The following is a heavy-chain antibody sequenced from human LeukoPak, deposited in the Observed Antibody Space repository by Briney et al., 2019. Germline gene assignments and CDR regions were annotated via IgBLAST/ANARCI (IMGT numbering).Heavy chain of an antibody. Sequence: SETLSLTCTVSGGSISSYYWSWIRQPAGKGLEWIGRIYTSGSTNYNPSLKSRATMSVDTSKNQFSLNLRSVTPEDTAAYYCARNLIPKQLVLNFWGQGTLVTVSS. CDR2: IYTSGST. D-gene: IGHD6-13*01. J-gene: IGHJ4*02. V-gene: IGHV4-4*07. CDR3: ARNLIPKQLVLNF. CDR1: GGSISSYY.